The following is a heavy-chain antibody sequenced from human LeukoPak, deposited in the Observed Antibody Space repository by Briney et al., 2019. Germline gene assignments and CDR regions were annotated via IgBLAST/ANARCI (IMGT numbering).Heavy chain of an antibody. D-gene: IGHD4-17*01. CDR3: ARRTTGDDY. CDR1: GFIFSNYE. J-gene: IGHJ4*02. CDR2: ISSSGLTM. Sequence: GGSLRLSCAASGFIFSNYEMNWVRQAPGRGVEWVSYISSSGLTMYYADSVKGRFIISRDNAKNSLYLQMNSLRAEDTAVYYCARRTTGDDYWGQGTLVTVSS. V-gene: IGHV3-48*03.